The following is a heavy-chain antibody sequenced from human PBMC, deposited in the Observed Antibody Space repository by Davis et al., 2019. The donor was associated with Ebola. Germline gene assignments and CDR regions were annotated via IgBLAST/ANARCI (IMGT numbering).Heavy chain of an antibody. CDR2: ISYDGSNK. CDR1: GFTFSSYG. Sequence: GESLKISCAASGFTFSSYGMHWVRQAPGKGLEWVAVISYDGSNKYYADSVKGRFTISRDNSKNTLYLQMNSLRAEDTAVYYRAYVGAARPEDYWGQGTLVTVSS. V-gene: IGHV3-30*03. D-gene: IGHD6-6*01. CDR3: AYVGAARPEDY. J-gene: IGHJ4*02.